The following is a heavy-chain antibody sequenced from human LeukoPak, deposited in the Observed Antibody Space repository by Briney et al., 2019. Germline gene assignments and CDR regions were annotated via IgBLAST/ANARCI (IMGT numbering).Heavy chain of an antibody. Sequence: PGGSLRLSCAASGFTFSSYAMSWVRQAPGKGLEWVSAISGSGGSTYYADSLKGRFTISRDNSKNTLYLQMNSLRAEDTAVYYWAKTRFVITMSDAFDIWGQGTMVTVSS. D-gene: IGHD3-10*02. CDR2: ISGSGGST. J-gene: IGHJ3*02. V-gene: IGHV3-23*01. CDR3: AKTRFVITMSDAFDI. CDR1: GFTFSSYA.